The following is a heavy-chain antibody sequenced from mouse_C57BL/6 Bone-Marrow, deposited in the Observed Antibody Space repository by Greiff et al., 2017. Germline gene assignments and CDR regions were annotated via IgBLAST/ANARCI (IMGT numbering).Heavy chain of an antibody. CDR2: FYPGSGSI. Sequence: LVKPGASVKLSCKASGYTFTEYTIHWVKQRSGQGLEWIGWFYPGSGSIKYNEKFKEKATLTADKSSSTVYMELSRLTSEDSAVYFCARHGTYYYGSPWYFDVWGTGTTVTVSS. J-gene: IGHJ1*03. D-gene: IGHD1-1*01. CDR3: ARHGTYYYGSPWYFDV. V-gene: IGHV1-62-2*01. CDR1: GYTFTEYT.